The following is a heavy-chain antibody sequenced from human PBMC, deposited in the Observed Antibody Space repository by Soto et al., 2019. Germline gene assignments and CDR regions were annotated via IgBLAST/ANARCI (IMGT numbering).Heavy chain of an antibody. D-gene: IGHD3-16*02. CDR2: ISSSSSYI. J-gene: IGHJ4*02. CDR3: ARDSTYYVWGSYRLKRNYYFDY. Sequence: PGGSLRLSCAASGFTFSSYSMNWVRQAPGKGLEWVSSISSSSSYIYYADSVKGRFTISRDNAKNSLYLQMNSLRAEDTAVYYCARDSTYYVWGSYRLKRNYYFDYWGQGTLVTVSS. V-gene: IGHV3-21*01. CDR1: GFTFSSYS.